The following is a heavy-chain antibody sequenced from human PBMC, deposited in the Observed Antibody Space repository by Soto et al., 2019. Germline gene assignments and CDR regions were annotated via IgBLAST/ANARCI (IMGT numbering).Heavy chain of an antibody. J-gene: IGHJ3*01. CDR1: AGTFNSYA. D-gene: IGHD3-3*01. Sequence: QALLEQSGAEMKKPGASLTVSCKASAGTFNSYAISWVRQAPGQGLEWMGGIIPIFGITNYAQKFQDRLTLTADKVTDTAYIELISLTSDDTAVYYCPTNGVGLCAASCTLNAFDLWGRGTAVTVSS. CDR2: IIPIFGIT. V-gene: IGHV1-69*17. CDR3: PTNGVGLCAASCTLNAFDL.